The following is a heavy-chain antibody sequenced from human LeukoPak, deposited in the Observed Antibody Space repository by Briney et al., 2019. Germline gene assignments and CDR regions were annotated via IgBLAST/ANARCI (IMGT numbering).Heavy chain of an antibody. CDR1: GFTFSNYA. Sequence: PGASLRLSCVASGFTFSNYAMSWVRQAPGEGLEWVSAITGSGTSTYYADSLKGRFTISRDNSKNTVFLQMNSLRHEDTAIYYCVIWGDYDVLTGYYVPDYWGQGTLVTVSS. D-gene: IGHD3-9*01. J-gene: IGHJ4*02. CDR2: ITGSGTST. CDR3: VIWGDYDVLTGYYVPDY. V-gene: IGHV3-23*01.